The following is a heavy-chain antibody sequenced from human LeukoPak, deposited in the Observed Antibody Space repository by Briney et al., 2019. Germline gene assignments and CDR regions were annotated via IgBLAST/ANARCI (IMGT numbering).Heavy chain of an antibody. J-gene: IGHJ6*03. CDR1: GGSISSYY. D-gene: IGHD2-8*01. CDR3: ARMGVYYYYYMDV. V-gene: IGHV4-59*01. Sequence: SEXLSLTCTVSGGSISSYYWSWIRQPPGKGLEWIGYIYYSGSTNYNPSLESRVTISVDPSKNQFSLKLSSVTAADTAVYYCARMGVYYYYYMDVWGKGTTVTVSS. CDR2: IYYSGST.